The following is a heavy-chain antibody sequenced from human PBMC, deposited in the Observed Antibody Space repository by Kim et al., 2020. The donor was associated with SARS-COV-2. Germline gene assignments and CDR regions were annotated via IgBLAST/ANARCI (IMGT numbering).Heavy chain of an antibody. V-gene: IGHV3-72*01. J-gene: IGHJ4*02. CDR3: ARGHYYDSSGYYYFDY. Sequence: SVKGRFTISRDDSKNSLYLQMNSLKTEDTAVYYCARGHYYDSSGYYYFDYLGQGTLVTVSS. D-gene: IGHD3-22*01.